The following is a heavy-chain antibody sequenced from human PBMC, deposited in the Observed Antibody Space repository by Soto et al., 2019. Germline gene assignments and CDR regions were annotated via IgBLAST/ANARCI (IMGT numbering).Heavy chain of an antibody. CDR1: AYNFTTYG. Sequence: ASVKVSCKASAYNFTTYGLGWVRQAPGQGPEWMAWITSYNGKRKYAQKFQGRVTMTTDTSTSTAYMELMSLRPDDTAVYYCARDREARGSGYFAAYDYWGQGTLVTVSS. D-gene: IGHD3-22*01. J-gene: IGHJ4*02. V-gene: IGHV1-18*01. CDR2: ITSYNGKR. CDR3: ARDREARGSGYFAAYDY.